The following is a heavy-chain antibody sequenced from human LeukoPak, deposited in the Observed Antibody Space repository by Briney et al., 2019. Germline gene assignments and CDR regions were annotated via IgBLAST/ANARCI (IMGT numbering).Heavy chain of an antibody. CDR1: GGTFSSYA. J-gene: IGHJ3*02. V-gene: IGHV1-69*05. CDR2: IIPIFGTA. Sequence: SVKVSCKASGGTFSSYAISWVRQAPGQGLEWMGGIIPIFGTANYAQKFQGRVTITTDESTSTDYMELSSLRSEDTAVYYCAREYYYDSSANDAFDIWGQGTMVTVSS. CDR3: AREYYYDSSANDAFDI. D-gene: IGHD3-22*01.